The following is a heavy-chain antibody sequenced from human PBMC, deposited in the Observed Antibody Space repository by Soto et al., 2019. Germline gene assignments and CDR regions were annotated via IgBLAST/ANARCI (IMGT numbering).Heavy chain of an antibody. V-gene: IGHV1-46*01. Sequence: QVQVAQSGAEVKRPGASVKVSCWASGYPFTNFYIHWVRQAPGQGLEWMGIINPSGGSTAYAQKFLGRVTMTRDTSPSTVYMEVSSLRSEDTAVYYCARADYYGSSGYHLDYWGQGTLVTVSS. J-gene: IGHJ4*02. CDR1: GYPFTNFY. D-gene: IGHD3-22*01. CDR2: INPSGGST. CDR3: ARADYYGSSGYHLDY.